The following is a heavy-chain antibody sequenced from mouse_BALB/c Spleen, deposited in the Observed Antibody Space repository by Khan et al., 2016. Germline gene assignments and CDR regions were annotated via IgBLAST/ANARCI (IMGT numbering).Heavy chain of an antibody. D-gene: IGHD2-4*01. J-gene: IGHJ4*01. V-gene: IGHV7-3*02. CDR2: IRNKANGYTT. CDR3: ARAYDYGYAMDY. Sequence: EVELVESGGGLVQPGGSLRLSCATSGFTFTDYYMSWVRQPPGKALEWLGVIRNKANGYTTEYSVSVKGRFTISRDNSQSILYLQMNTLRAEDSATYYCARAYDYGYAMDYWGQGTSVTVSS. CDR1: GFTFTDYY.